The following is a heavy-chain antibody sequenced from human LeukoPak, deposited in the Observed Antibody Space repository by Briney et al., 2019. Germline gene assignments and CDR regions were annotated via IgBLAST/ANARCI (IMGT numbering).Heavy chain of an antibody. CDR1: GFTFSSYS. CDR2: ISSSSSYI. CDR3: ARDAPYNWNDEGAYYFDY. V-gene: IGHV3-21*01. D-gene: IGHD1-20*01. J-gene: IGHJ4*02. Sequence: GGSLRLSCAASGFTFSSYSMNWARQAPGKGLEWVSSISSSSSYIYYADSVKGRFTISRDNAKNSLYLQMNSLRAEDTAVYYCARDAPYNWNDEGAYYFDYWGQGTLVTVSS.